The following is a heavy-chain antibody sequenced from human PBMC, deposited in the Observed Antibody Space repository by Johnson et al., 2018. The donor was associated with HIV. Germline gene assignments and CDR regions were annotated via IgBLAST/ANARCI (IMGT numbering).Heavy chain of an antibody. CDR3: ATHIVVVIAIRNAFDI. CDR2: MWYDGSKK. Sequence: QVQLVESGGGVVQPGRSLRLSCAASGFTFSHYGMHWVRQAPGKGLQWVAGMWYDGSKKDYADSVKGRFTISRDNSKNTLYLQMNSLRAEDTAVYYCATHIVVVIAIRNAFDIWGQGTMVTVSS. V-gene: IGHV3-33*01. D-gene: IGHD2-21*01. CDR1: GFTFSHYG. J-gene: IGHJ3*02.